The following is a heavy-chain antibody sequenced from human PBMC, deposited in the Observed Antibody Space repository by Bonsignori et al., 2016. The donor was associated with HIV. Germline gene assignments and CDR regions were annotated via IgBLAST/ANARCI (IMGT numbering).Heavy chain of an antibody. CDR2: IIPILGIA. CDR1: GGTFSSYA. V-gene: IGHV1-69*10. Sequence: SVKVSCKASGGTFSSYAISWVRQAPGQGLEWMGGIIPILGIANYAQKFQGRVTITADESTSTAYTELSSLRSEDTAVYYCARSGILLRWFGEFIFDYWGQGTLVTVSS. CDR3: ARSGILLRWFGEFIFDY. J-gene: IGHJ4*02. D-gene: IGHD3-10*01.